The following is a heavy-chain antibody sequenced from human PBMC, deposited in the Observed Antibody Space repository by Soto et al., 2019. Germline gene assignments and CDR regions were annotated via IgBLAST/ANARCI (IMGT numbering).Heavy chain of an antibody. V-gene: IGHV4-59*08. CDR3: ARQKDSGWHFDY. Sequence: TLSLTCTVSGGSISSYYWSWIRQPPGKGLEWIGYIYYSGSTNYNPSLKSRVTISVDTSKNQFSLKLSSVTAADTAVYYCARQKDSGWHFDYWGQGTLVTVSS. D-gene: IGHD6-19*01. J-gene: IGHJ4*02. CDR2: IYYSGST. CDR1: GGSISSYY.